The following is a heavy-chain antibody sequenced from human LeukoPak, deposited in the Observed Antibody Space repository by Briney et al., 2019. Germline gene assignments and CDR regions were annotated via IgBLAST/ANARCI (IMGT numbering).Heavy chain of an antibody. CDR3: ARGRDHAFDI. J-gene: IGHJ3*02. CDR2: SSASSSDV. CDR1: GLASSSSA. Sequence: PGGSLRLSCAASGLASSSSAMNWVRQTPGKGLEWLSYSSASSSDVYYADPVKGRFTISRDDAKSSLYLQMNSLTAEDTAIYFCARGRDHAFDIWGQGTRVTVS. V-gene: IGHV3-48*01.